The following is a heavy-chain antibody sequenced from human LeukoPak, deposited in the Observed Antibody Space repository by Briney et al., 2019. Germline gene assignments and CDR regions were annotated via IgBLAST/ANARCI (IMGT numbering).Heavy chain of an antibody. CDR2: IYYSGST. Sequence: SETLSLTCTVSGGSISSYYWSWIRQPPGKGLEWIGYIYYSGSTSYNPSLKSRVTISVDTSKNQFSLKLSSVTAADTAVYYCATHGLLRYFDWLPWWSDYWGQGTLVTVSS. CDR3: ATHGLLRYFDWLPWWSDY. J-gene: IGHJ4*02. CDR1: GGSISSYY. V-gene: IGHV4-59*08. D-gene: IGHD3-9*01.